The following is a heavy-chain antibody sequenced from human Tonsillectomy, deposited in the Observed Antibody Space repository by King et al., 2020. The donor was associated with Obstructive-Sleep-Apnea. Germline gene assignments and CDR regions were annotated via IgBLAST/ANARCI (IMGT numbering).Heavy chain of an antibody. CDR2: ISSSGSFI. CDR1: GFTFSHFA. Sequence: VQLVESGGGLVKPGGSLSLSCAASGFTFSHFAINWVRQAPGKGLEWVSSISSSGSFIHYADSVKGRFTISRDNAKNTLYLQMNTVRAEDTAVYYCAILSGSSGYNYGMDVWGQGTTVTVSS. CDR3: AILSGSSGYNYGMDV. J-gene: IGHJ6*02. V-gene: IGHV3-21*01. D-gene: IGHD5-12*01.